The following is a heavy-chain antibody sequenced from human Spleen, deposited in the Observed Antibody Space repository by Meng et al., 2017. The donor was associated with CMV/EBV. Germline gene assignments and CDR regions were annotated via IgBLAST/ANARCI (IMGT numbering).Heavy chain of an antibody. J-gene: IGHJ6*02. V-gene: IGHV1-69*05. CDR2: IIPIFGTA. CDR1: GGTFSSYA. CDR3: ARDGSGSSWYVGDYYYGMDV. Sequence: SVKVSCKASGGTFSSYAISWVRQAPGQGLEWMGGIIPIFGTANYAQKFQGRVTITTDESTSTAYMELRSLRSDDTAVYYCARDGSGSSWYVGDYYYGMDVWGQGTTVTVSS. D-gene: IGHD6-13*01.